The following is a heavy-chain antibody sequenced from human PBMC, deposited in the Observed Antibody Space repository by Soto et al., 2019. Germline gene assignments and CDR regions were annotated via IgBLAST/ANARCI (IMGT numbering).Heavy chain of an antibody. CDR2: ISGSGRST. CDR1: GFTFSSYA. Sequence: EVQLLESGGGLVEPGGSLRLSCAASGFTFSSYAMNWVRQAPGKGLEWVSGISGSGRSTYYADSVKGRFTVSRDNSKNTLYLRMSSLRPEDTAVYYCAKDLGEQWLSRGTGYFNCWGQGTLVTVSS. V-gene: IGHV3-23*01. D-gene: IGHD6-19*01. J-gene: IGHJ4*02. CDR3: AKDLGEQWLSRGTGYFNC.